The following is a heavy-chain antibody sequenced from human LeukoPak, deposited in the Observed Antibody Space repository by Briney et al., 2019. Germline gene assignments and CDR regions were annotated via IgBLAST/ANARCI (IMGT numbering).Heavy chain of an antibody. CDR3: ARDLGGRMGLSAV. V-gene: IGHV3-53*01. CDR2: IYSGGST. D-gene: IGHD5-24*01. CDR1: GFTFSSYW. J-gene: IGHJ6*02. Sequence: GGSLRLSCAVSGFTFSSYWMNWVRQAPGKGLEWVSVIYSGGSTNYADSVKGRFTISRDSSKNMLYLQMNSLRAEDTAVYYCARDLGGRMGLSAVWGQGTTVTVSS.